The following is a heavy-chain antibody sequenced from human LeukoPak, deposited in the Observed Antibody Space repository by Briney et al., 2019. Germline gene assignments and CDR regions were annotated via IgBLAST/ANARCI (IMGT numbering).Heavy chain of an antibody. CDR1: GFTFSTYS. V-gene: IGHV3-21*01. D-gene: IGHD2-2*02. CDR3: ARDPEGCSSTSCYTGIRYYYYYMDV. CDR2: ISSTSNYI. Sequence: GGSLRLSCAGSGFTFSTYSMNWVRQAPGKGLEWVSCISSTSNYIYYADSVKGRFTVSRDNAKNSLYLQMNSLRAEDTAVYYCARDPEGCSSTSCYTGIRYYYYYMDVWGKGTTVTVSS. J-gene: IGHJ6*03.